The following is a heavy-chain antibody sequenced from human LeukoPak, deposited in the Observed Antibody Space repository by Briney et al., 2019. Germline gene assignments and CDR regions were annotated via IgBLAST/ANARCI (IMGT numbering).Heavy chain of an antibody. CDR2: IIPIFGTA. V-gene: IGHV1-69*05. D-gene: IGHD2-21*02. CDR3: ARHNCGGDFGWCHNY. CDR1: GGTFSSYA. Sequence: VASVKVSCKASGGTFSSYAISWVRQAPGRGLEWMGRIIPIFGTANYAQKFQGRVTITTDESTSTAYMELSSLRSEDTAVYYCARHNCGGDFGWCHNYWGQGTLVTVSS. J-gene: IGHJ4*02.